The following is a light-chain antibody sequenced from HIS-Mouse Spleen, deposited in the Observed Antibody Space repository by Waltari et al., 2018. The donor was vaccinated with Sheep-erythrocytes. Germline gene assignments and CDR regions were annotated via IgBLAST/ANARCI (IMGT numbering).Light chain of an antibody. J-gene: IGKJ1*01. CDR2: AAS. CDR1: QSISSY. Sequence: DIQMTQSPSSLSASVGDRVTITCRASQSISSYFNWYQQKPGKAPKLLIYAASSLPSGVPSRFSGSGSGADFNFTISSLQPEDCATYYCQQSYSTPRTFGQGTKVEIK. CDR3: QQSYSTPRT. V-gene: IGKV1-39*01.